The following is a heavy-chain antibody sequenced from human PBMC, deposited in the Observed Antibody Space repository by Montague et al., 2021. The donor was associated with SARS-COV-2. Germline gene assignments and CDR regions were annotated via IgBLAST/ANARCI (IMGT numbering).Heavy chain of an antibody. CDR1: GFTSSSYG. CDR2: IWYDGSNK. Sequence: SLRLSCAASGFTSSSYGMHWVRQAPGKGLEWAAVIWYDGSNKYYADSVKGRFTISRDNSKNTLYLQMNSLRAEDTTVYCCARDRYYYGSGSLDAFDIWGQGTMVTVSS. V-gene: IGHV3-33*01. D-gene: IGHD3-10*01. CDR3: ARDRYYYGSGSLDAFDI. J-gene: IGHJ3*02.